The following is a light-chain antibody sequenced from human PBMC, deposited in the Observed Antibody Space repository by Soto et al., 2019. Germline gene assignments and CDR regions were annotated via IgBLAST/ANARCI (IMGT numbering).Light chain of an antibody. Sequence: EIVLTQSPATLSLSPGERATLSCRASQSVSSYLAWYQQKPVQAPRLLIYDASNRATGIPARFSGSGSGTDFTLTISSLEPEAFAVYYCQQRSNWPTFGQGTKLEIK. CDR3: QQRSNWPT. CDR2: DAS. J-gene: IGKJ2*01. CDR1: QSVSSY. V-gene: IGKV3-11*01.